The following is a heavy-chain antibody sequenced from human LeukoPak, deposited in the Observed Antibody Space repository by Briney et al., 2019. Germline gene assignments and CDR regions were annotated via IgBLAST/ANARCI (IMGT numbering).Heavy chain of an antibody. CDR2: INHSGST. CDR1: GGSFSGYY. CDR3: ARTTVAKLIDY. J-gene: IGHJ4*02. Sequence: SETLSLTCAVYGGSFSGYYWSLIRQPPGKGLEWIGEINHSGSTNYNPSLKSRVTISVDTSKNQFSLKLSSVTAADTAVYYCARTTVAKLIDYWGQGTLVTVSS. V-gene: IGHV4-34*01. D-gene: IGHD4-23*01.